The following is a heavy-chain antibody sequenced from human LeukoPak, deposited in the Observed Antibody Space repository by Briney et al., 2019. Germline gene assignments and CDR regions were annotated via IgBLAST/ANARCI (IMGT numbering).Heavy chain of an antibody. CDR3: ARSRRLLWFGESSSYYYGMDV. D-gene: IGHD3-10*01. J-gene: IGHJ6*04. V-gene: IGHV1-3*01. Sequence: GASVKVSCKASGDTFTSYAMHWGRHAPGQRLECMGWINAGNGKTKYSQKFQGRVTITRDTSASADYMELRSLRSEDTAVYYCARSRRLLWFGESSSYYYGMDVWGKGTTVTVSS. CDR1: GDTFTSYA. CDR2: INAGNGKT.